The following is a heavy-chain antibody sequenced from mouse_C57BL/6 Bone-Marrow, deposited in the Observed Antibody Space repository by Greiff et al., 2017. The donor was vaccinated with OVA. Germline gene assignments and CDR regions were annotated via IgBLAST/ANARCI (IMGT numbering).Heavy chain of an antibody. CDR3: ARNGNWGYFDV. CDR1: GYTFTNYW. D-gene: IGHD2-1*01. J-gene: IGHJ1*03. Sequence: QVQLQQSGAELVRPGTSVKMSCKASGYTFTNYWIGWAKQRPGHGLEWIGDIYPGGGYTNYNEKFKGKVTLTADKSSSTAYMQFSSLTSEDSAIYYCARNGNWGYFDVWGTGTTVTVSS. CDR2: IYPGGGYT. V-gene: IGHV1-63*01.